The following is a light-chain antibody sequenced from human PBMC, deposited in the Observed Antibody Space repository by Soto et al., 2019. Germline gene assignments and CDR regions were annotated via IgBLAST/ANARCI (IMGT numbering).Light chain of an antibody. CDR2: DNN. Sequence: QSVLTQPPSVSAAPGQKVTISCSGSSSNIGKNYVSWYQQFTGTAPTLLIYDNNKRPSGIPDRFSGSKSGTSATLGITGLQTGDEADYYCGTWDNSLSAYVFGTGTKVTVL. CDR3: GTWDNSLSAYV. V-gene: IGLV1-51*01. J-gene: IGLJ1*01. CDR1: SSNIGKNY.